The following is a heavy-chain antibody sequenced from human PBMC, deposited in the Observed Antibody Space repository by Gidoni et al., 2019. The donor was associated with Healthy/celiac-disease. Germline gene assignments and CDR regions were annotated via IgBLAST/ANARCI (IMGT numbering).Heavy chain of an antibody. CDR1: GFTFSSYA. Sequence: EVQLLESGGGLVQPGGSLRLSCAASGFTFSSYAMSWVRQAPGKGLEWVSAISGSGGSTYYADSVKGRFTISRDNSKNTLYLQMNSLRAEDTAVYYCAKDTRPVYYDFWSGYWGIDYWGQGTLVTVSS. CDR3: AKDTRPVYYDFWSGYWGIDY. V-gene: IGHV3-23*01. CDR2: ISGSGGST. D-gene: IGHD3-3*01. J-gene: IGHJ4*02.